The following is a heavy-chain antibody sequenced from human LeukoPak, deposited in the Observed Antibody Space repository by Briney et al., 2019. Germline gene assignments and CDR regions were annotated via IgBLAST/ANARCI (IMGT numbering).Heavy chain of an antibody. CDR3: ARRVRRLLLQLHWFDP. D-gene: IGHD2-15*01. CDR1: GASISSSNFY. J-gene: IGHJ5*02. CDR2: IYYGETT. Sequence: SETLSLTCTVCGASISSSNFYWDWIRQSPGKGLEWIGNIYYGETTSYNPSFKSRVTISVDTSKNQFSLKLSSVTAADTAVYYCARRVRRLLLQLHWFDPWGQGTLVTVSS. V-gene: IGHV4-39*01.